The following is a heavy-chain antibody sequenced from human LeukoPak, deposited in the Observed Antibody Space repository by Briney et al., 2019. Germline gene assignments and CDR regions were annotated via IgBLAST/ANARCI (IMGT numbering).Heavy chain of an antibody. D-gene: IGHD4-17*01. Sequence: PSETLSLTCTVSGGSISSSSYYWGWIRQPPGKGLEWIGSIYYSGSTYYNPSLTSRVTISVDTSKNQFSLKLSSVTAADTAVYYCARTYGDYGWFDPWGQGTLVTVSS. J-gene: IGHJ5*02. V-gene: IGHV4-39*07. CDR3: ARTYGDYGWFDP. CDR1: GGSISSSSYY. CDR2: IYYSGST.